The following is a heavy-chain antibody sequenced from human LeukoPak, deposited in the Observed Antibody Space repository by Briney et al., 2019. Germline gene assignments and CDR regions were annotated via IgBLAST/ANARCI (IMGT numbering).Heavy chain of an antibody. CDR1: GFTFSSYG. CDR3: ARELGSSGYYLSWSNGYYYYGMDV. V-gene: IGHV3-64*01. D-gene: IGHD3-22*01. CDR2: ISSNGGST. J-gene: IGHJ6*02. Sequence: RTGGSLRLSCAASGFTFSSYGMHWVRQAPGKGLEYVSAISSNGGSTYYANSVKGRFTISRDNSKNTLYLQMGSLRAEDMAVYYCARELGSSGYYLSWSNGYYYYGMDVWGQGTTVTVSS.